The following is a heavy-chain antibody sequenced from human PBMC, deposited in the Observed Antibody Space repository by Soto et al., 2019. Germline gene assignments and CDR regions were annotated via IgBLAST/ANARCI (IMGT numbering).Heavy chain of an antibody. Sequence: GGSLRLSCAASGFTFSSYGMHWVRQAPGKGLEWVAVIWYDGSNKYYADSVKGRFTISRDNSKNTLYLQMNSLRAEDTAVYYCAKGDSSGWYEDAFDIWGQGTMVTVSS. V-gene: IGHV3-30*02. D-gene: IGHD6-19*01. J-gene: IGHJ3*02. CDR1: GFTFSSYG. CDR2: IWYDGSNK. CDR3: AKGDSSGWYEDAFDI.